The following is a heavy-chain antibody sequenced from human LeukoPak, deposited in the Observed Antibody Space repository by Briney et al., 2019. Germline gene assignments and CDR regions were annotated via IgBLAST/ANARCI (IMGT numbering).Heavy chain of an antibody. CDR1: GFTFSDYY. CDR3: AKSPYYYDSSGGYFDY. J-gene: IGHJ4*02. V-gene: IGHV3-11*01. D-gene: IGHD3-22*01. CDR2: ISSSGSTI. Sequence: GGSLRLSCAASGFTFSDYYMSWIRQAPGKGLEWVSYISSSGSTIYYADSVKGRFTISRDNAKNSLYLQMNSLRAEDMALYYCAKSPYYYDSSGGYFDYWGQGTLVTVSS.